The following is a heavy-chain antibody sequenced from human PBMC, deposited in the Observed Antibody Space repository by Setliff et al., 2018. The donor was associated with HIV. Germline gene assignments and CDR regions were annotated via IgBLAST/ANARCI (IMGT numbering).Heavy chain of an antibody. V-gene: IGHV4-59*08. CDR1: GGSMSGYY. Sequence: NPSETLSLTCSVSGGSMSGYYWSWIRQPPGRGLEWIGYVSYSGDTNYNPSLKSRVTISIDTSKNQFSLRVNSVTAADTALYSCARHGGGYSYGSFDFWSQGTLVTVSS. CDR2: VSYSGDT. J-gene: IGHJ4*02. D-gene: IGHD5-18*01. CDR3: ARHGGGYSYGSFDF.